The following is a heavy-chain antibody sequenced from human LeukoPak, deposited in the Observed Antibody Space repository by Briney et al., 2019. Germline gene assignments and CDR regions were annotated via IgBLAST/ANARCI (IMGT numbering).Heavy chain of an antibody. CDR2: IRYDGNNK. D-gene: IGHD3-10*01. J-gene: IGHJ4*02. Sequence: PGGSLRLSCGASGFTFSNYGMLWVRQAPGKGLEWVAFIRYDGNNKLYADSMKGRFTISRDNSKNTLYLQMNSLRAEDTAVYYCAKDRVGPWFGELYYFDYWGQGTLVTVSS. V-gene: IGHV3-30*02. CDR3: AKDRVGPWFGELYYFDY. CDR1: GFTFSNYG.